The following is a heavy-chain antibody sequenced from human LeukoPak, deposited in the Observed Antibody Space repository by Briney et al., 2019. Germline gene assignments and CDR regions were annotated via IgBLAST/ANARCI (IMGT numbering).Heavy chain of an antibody. Sequence: GGSLRLSCAASGFTISRFAMSWVRQAPGKGLEWVSGISGSGDSTYYADSVKGRFTISRDNSKNTLYLQMNGLRAEDTAVYYCATYRRGYHDSSESYYFDYWGQGTLVTVSS. D-gene: IGHD3-22*01. CDR3: ATYRRGYHDSSESYYFDY. V-gene: IGHV3-23*01. CDR2: ISGSGDST. J-gene: IGHJ4*02. CDR1: GFTISRFA.